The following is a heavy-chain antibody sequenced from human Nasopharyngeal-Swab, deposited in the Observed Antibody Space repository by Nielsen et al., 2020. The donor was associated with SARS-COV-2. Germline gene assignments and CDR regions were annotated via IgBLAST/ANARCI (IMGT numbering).Heavy chain of an antibody. CDR2: ISSSGSTI. J-gene: IGHJ4*02. V-gene: IGHV3-48*03. CDR1: GFTFSRYE. Sequence: GESLKISCAASGFTFSRYEMNWVRQAPGKGLEWVSYISSSGSTIYYADSVKGRFTISRDNAKNSLYLQMNSLRAEDTAVYYCARGRRLLDYWGQGTLVTVSS. D-gene: IGHD2-15*01. CDR3: ARGRRLLDY.